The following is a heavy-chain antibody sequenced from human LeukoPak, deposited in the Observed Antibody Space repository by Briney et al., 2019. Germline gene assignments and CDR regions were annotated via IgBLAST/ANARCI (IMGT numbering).Heavy chain of an antibody. CDR3: ARVGIVGATTEVDY. Sequence: GGSLRLSCAASGFTFSDYYMSWIRQAPGKGLEWVSYISSSGSTIYYADSVKGRFTISRDNSKNTLYLQMNSLRAEDTAVYYCARVGIVGATTEVDYWGQGTLVTVSS. J-gene: IGHJ4*02. V-gene: IGHV3-11*04. CDR2: ISSSGSTI. CDR1: GFTFSDYY. D-gene: IGHD1-26*01.